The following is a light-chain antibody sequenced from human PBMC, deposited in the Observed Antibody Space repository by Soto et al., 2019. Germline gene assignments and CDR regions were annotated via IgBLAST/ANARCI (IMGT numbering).Light chain of an antibody. J-gene: IGLJ1*01. CDR2: DVN. CDR1: SSDVGAYIF. Sequence: QSALTQPPSASGSPGQSVTISCTGTSSDVGAYIFGSWYQQHPGKAPKLMVYDVNRRPPGAPDRFFGSKSGNTASLTVSGLQAEDEADYYCVSFAGGTYVFGPGTKVTVL. CDR3: VSFAGGTYV. V-gene: IGLV2-8*01.